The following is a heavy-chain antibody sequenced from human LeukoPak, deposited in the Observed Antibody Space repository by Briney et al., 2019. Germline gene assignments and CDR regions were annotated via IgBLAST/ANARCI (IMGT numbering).Heavy chain of an antibody. CDR2: IRYDGSNK. CDR3: AKNQSGGDNPPYVDY. D-gene: IGHD4-17*01. CDR1: GFTFSSYG. Sequence: GGSLRLSCAASGFTFSSYGMHWVRQAPGKGLEWVAFIRYDGSNKYYADSVKGRFTISRDNSNNTLYLQMNSVRAEDTAVYYCAKNQSGGDNPPYVDYWGQGTLVTVSS. V-gene: IGHV3-30*02. J-gene: IGHJ4*02.